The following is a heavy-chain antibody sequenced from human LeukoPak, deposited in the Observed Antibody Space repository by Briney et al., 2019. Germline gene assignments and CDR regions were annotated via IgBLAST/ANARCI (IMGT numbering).Heavy chain of an antibody. CDR1: GGSFSGYS. CDR3: ARDKGTSYLSSFDY. Sequence: SETLSLTCAVYGGSFSGYSWSWIRQPPGKGLEWIGEINHSGSTNYNPSLKSRVTISVDTSKNQFSLRLNSVTAADTAVYYCARDKGTSYLSSFDYWGQGTLVTVSS. J-gene: IGHJ4*02. D-gene: IGHD6-6*01. CDR2: INHSGST. V-gene: IGHV4-34*01.